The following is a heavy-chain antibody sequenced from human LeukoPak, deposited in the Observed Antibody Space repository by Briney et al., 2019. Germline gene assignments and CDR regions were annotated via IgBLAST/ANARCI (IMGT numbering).Heavy chain of an antibody. CDR2: INNDGSDT. Sequence: PGGSLRLSCAASGFTFSRYWIHWVRQAPGKGLVWVSRINNDGSDTIYADSVKGRSAMSRDNAKNTVFLQMSGLRAEDTAVYYCARGGFSHAFDVWGQGTTVTVSS. CDR1: GFTFSRYW. J-gene: IGHJ3*01. D-gene: IGHD2/OR15-2a*01. V-gene: IGHV3-74*01. CDR3: ARGGFSHAFDV.